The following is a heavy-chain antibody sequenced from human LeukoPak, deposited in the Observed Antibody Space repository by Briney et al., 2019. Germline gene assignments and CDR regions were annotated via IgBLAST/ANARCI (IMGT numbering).Heavy chain of an antibody. V-gene: IGHV1-2*02. CDR3: AREVIAAAGIDNWFDP. Sequence: ASVKVSCKASGYTFTGYYMHWVRQAPGQGLEWLGWINPNSGGTNYAQEFQGRVTMTRDTSISTAYMELSRLRSDDTAVYYCAREVIAAAGIDNWFDPWGQGTLVTVSS. J-gene: IGHJ5*02. CDR1: GYTFTGYY. CDR2: INPNSGGT. D-gene: IGHD6-13*01.